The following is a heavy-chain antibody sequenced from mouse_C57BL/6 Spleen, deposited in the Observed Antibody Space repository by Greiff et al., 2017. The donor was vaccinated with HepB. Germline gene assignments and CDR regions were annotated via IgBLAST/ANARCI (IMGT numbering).Heavy chain of an antibody. CDR1: GYSITSGYD. Sequence: VQLKESGPGMVKPSQSLSLTCTVTGYSITSGYDWHWIRHFPGNKLEWMGYISYSGSTNYNPSLKSRISITHDTSKNHFFLKLNSVTTEDTATYYCARDRGRGRWFAYWGQGTLVTVSA. J-gene: IGHJ3*01. V-gene: IGHV3-1*01. D-gene: IGHD1-1*01. CDR2: ISYSGST. CDR3: ARDRGRGRWFAY.